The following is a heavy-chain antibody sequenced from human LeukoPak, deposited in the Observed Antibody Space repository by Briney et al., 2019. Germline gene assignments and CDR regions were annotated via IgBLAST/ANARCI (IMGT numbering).Heavy chain of an antibody. CDR1: SASIFGTYYH. V-gene: IGHV4-39*02. D-gene: IGHD1-26*01. CDR3: ATANGNAFDI. J-gene: IGHJ3*02. CDR2: FYYSGST. Sequence: SETLSLTCIVSSASIFGTYYHWGWIRHPPGKGLEWIGTFYYSGSTFYNPSLKSRVTISVDTSKSHFSLRLASVTATDTAVYYCATANGNAFDIWGQGTLVTVSS.